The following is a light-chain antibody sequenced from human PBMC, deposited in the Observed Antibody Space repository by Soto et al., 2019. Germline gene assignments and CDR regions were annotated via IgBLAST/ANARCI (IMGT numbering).Light chain of an antibody. V-gene: IGLV2-14*03. CDR2: DVD. Sequence: QSALTQPASVSGSPGQSITISCTGTSSDFGSYNYVSWYQHHPGKAPKLVIYDVDDRPSGVSNRFSGSKSGNTASLTIPGLQAEDEADYYCSSFTNSSPLGVFGTGTKVTVL. J-gene: IGLJ1*01. CDR3: SSFTNSSPLGV. CDR1: SSDFGSYNY.